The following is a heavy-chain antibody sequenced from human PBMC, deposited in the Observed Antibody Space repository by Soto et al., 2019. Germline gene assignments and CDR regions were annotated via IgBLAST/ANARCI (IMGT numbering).Heavy chain of an antibody. V-gene: IGHV4-39*01. D-gene: IGHD3-22*01. Sequence: QLQLQESGPGLVKPSETLSLTCRVSDGSMNSDSSYWGWIRQPPGKGLEWIGVINHSGSTYHNLSLKGRVTMSVDASRNQFSLKLTSMTAADTAVYYCARLGGYVSVGYYDLWDSGGQGTLVTVSS. CDR1: DGSMNSDSSY. CDR3: ARLGGYVSVGYYDLWDS. CDR2: INHSGST. J-gene: IGHJ4*02.